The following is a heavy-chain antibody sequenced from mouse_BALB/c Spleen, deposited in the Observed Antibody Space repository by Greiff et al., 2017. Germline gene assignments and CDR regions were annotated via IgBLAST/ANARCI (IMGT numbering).Heavy chain of an antibody. D-gene: IGHD2-2*01. Sequence: EVQLVESGGGLVKPGGSLKLSCAASGFTFSDYYMYWVRQTPEKRLEWVATISDGGSYTYYPDSVKGRFTISRDNAKNNLYLQMSSLKSEDTAMYYCAREGIYYGYDWYFDVWGAGTSVTVSS. CDR2: ISDGGSYT. V-gene: IGHV5-4*02. CDR1: GFTFSDYY. J-gene: IGHJ1*01. CDR3: AREGIYYGYDWYFDV.